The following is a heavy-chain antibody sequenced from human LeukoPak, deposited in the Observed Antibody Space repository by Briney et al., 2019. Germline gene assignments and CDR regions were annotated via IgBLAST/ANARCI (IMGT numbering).Heavy chain of an antibody. J-gene: IGHJ5*01. D-gene: IGHD2-21*02. Sequence: SETLSLTCIVSGVSISSSNYYWGWVRQPPGKGLEWIGNIYSSGSTYYNSSLKSRVTISIDTSNNQVSLKMSSMTAADTAVYYCAKSDGYGLIDSWGQGTLVTVSS. V-gene: IGHV4-39*01. CDR1: GVSISSSNYY. CDR2: IYSSGST. CDR3: AKSDGYGLIDS.